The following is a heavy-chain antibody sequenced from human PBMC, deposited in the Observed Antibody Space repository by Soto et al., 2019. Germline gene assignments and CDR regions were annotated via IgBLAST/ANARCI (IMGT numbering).Heavy chain of an antibody. D-gene: IGHD1-1*01. Sequence: QVHLVQSGAEVKKPGASVKVCCKASGYTFTSYGITWVRQAPGQGLEWMGWISAHNGNTDYAQKLQGRVIVTRDTSTRTAYMELRSLRSDDTAVYYCARGRYGDYWGQGALVTVSS. CDR2: ISAHNGNT. CDR1: GYTFTSYG. V-gene: IGHV1-18*01. J-gene: IGHJ4*02. CDR3: ARGRYGDY.